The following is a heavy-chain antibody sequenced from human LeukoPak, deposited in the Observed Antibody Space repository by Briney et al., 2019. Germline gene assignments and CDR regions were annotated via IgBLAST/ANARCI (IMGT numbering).Heavy chain of an antibody. Sequence: GGSLRLSCVVSGFTIANHGMHWVRQAAGKGLEWVAMISHDGGVEYYRDSVKGRFIISRDNSNDMLYLQMNSLRVEDTAVYYCAKDWGSSDWYNWFDPWGQGTQVTVSS. CDR1: GFTIANHG. CDR3: AKDWGSSDWYNWFDP. CDR2: ISHDGGVE. D-gene: IGHD6-19*01. V-gene: IGHV3-30*18. J-gene: IGHJ5*02.